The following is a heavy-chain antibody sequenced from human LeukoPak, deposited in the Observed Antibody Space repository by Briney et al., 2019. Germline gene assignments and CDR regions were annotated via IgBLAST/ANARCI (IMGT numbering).Heavy chain of an antibody. CDR2: IRSKAYGGTT. CDR1: GFTFRNYG. Sequence: AGGSLRLSCAASGFTFRNYGMHWVRQAPGKGLEWVGFIRSKAYGGTTEYAASVKGRFTISRDDSKSIAYLQMNSLKTEDTAVYYCTRGMEMATIEILRPYGMDVWGQGTTVTVSS. D-gene: IGHD5-24*01. J-gene: IGHJ6*02. V-gene: IGHV3-49*04. CDR3: TRGMEMATIEILRPYGMDV.